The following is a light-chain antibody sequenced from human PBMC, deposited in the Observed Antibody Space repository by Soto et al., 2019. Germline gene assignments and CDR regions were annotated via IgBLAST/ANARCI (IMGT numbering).Light chain of an antibody. CDR2: KAS. V-gene: IGKV1-5*03. CDR1: QSISWW. Sequence: DIQMTQSPSTLSASVGDRVTITCRASQSISWWLAWYQQKPGKAPKLLIYKASTLGSGVPSRLSGSGSGTEFTLTISSLQPDDFATYYCQQYNTYWTFGQGTRVEIK. J-gene: IGKJ1*01. CDR3: QQYNTYWT.